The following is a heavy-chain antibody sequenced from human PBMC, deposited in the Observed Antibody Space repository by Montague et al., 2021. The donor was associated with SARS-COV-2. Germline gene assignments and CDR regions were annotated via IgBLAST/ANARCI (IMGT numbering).Heavy chain of an antibody. CDR3: ARQLPSYCATNKCYPYYFDG. D-gene: IGHD2-8*01. J-gene: IGHJ4*02. CDR2: ISYTGRT. V-gene: IGHV4-39*01. Sequence: SETLSLTRTVSGGSISSPDYYRGWIRKSPGKGLEWIGSISYTGRTYYNPSLRSRVSFSMDTSKNHFSLSLSSVTVADTAVYFCARQLPSYCATNKCYPYYFDGWGQGALVTVSS. CDR1: GGSISSPDYY.